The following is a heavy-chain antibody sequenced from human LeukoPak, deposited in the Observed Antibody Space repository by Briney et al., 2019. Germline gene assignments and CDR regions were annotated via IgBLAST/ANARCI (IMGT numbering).Heavy chain of an antibody. J-gene: IGHJ3*02. V-gene: IGHV4-39*07. CDR3: ARAPIPHYDAFDI. Sequence: SETLSLTCTVSGGSISSSSYYWGWIRQPPGKGLEWIGSIYYSGSTYYNPSLKSRVTISVDTSKNQFSLKLSSVTAADTAVYYCARAPIPHYDAFDIWGQGTMVTVSS. CDR1: GGSISSSSYY. CDR2: IYYSGST.